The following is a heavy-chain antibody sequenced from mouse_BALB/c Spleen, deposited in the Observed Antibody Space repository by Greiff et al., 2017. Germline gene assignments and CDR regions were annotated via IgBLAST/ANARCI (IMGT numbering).Heavy chain of an antibody. Sequence: EVQGVESGGGLVKPGGSLKLSCAASGFTFSSFGMHWVRQAPEKGLEWVAYISSGSSTIYYADTVKGRFTISRDNPKNTLFLQMTSLRSEDTAMYYCARDYGYAMDYWGQGTSVTVSS. CDR3: ARDYGYAMDY. V-gene: IGHV5-17*02. CDR1: GFTFSSFG. J-gene: IGHJ4*01. D-gene: IGHD2-4*01. CDR2: ISSGSSTI.